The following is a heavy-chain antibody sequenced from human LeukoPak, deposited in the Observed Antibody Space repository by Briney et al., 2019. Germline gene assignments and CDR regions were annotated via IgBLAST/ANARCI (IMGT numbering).Heavy chain of an antibody. CDR1: GYTLTDLS. Sequence: ASVKVSCKVSGYTLTDLSMHWVRQAPGKGLEWMGGFDPEDDEIIYAQRFQGRVTMTEDASTDTAYMELRSLRSEDTAVYYCATETGNFYFYSWGQGTLVTVSS. CDR3: ATETGNFYFYS. J-gene: IGHJ4*02. D-gene: IGHD1-7*01. CDR2: FDPEDDEI. V-gene: IGHV1-24*01.